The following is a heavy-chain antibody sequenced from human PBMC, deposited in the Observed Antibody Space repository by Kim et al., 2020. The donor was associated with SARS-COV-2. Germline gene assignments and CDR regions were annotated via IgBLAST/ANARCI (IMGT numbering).Heavy chain of an antibody. V-gene: IGHV3-23*01. J-gene: IGHJ4*02. CDR2: T. Sequence: TYYAESVKGRFTISRDNSKNTLYLQKNSLRAEDTAIYCCAKEGSSSGSDYWGQGTLVTVSS. CDR3: AKEGSSSGSDY. D-gene: IGHD6-13*01.